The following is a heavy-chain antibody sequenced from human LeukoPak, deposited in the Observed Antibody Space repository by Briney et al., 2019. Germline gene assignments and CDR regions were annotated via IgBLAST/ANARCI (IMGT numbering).Heavy chain of an antibody. Sequence: SETLSLTCNVSGGSISSTSNYWSWIRQHPGKGLEWIGYIYYSGSTYYNPSLKSRVTISVDTSKNQFSLKLSSVTAADTAVYYCARTAGRITIFGVATAGWFDPWGQGTLVTVSS. D-gene: IGHD3-3*01. CDR3: ARTAGRITIFGVATAGWFDP. CDR1: GGSISSTSNY. J-gene: IGHJ5*02. CDR2: IYYSGST. V-gene: IGHV4-31*03.